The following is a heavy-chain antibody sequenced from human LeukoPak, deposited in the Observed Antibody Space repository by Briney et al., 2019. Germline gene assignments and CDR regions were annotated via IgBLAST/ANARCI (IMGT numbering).Heavy chain of an antibody. J-gene: IGHJ4*02. V-gene: IGHV3-66*02. Sequence: PGGSLRLSCAASGFTVSSNYMSWVRQAPGKGLEWVSVIYSGGSTYYADSVKGRFTISRDNSKNTLYLQMNSLRAEDTAVYYCAKDQPRGNSDGYLDYWGQGTLVTVSS. CDR3: AKDQPRGNSDGYLDY. D-gene: IGHD5-18*01. CDR1: GFTVSSNY. CDR2: IYSGGST.